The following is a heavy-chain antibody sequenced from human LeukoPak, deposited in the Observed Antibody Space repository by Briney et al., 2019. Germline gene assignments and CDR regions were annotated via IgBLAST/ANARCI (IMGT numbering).Heavy chain of an antibody. CDR1: GGSISSYY. CDR3: ARSSGYGIEVSDY. CDR2: IYTSGST. J-gene: IGHJ4*02. Sequence: SETLSLTCTVSGGSISSYYWSWIRQPPGKGLEWIGYIYTSGSTNYNPSLKSRVTISVDTSKNQFSLKLSSVTAADTAVYYCARSSGYGIEVSDYWGQGTLVTVSS. D-gene: IGHD5-12*01. V-gene: IGHV4-4*09.